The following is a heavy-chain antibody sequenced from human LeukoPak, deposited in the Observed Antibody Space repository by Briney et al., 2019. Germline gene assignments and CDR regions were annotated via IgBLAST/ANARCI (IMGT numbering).Heavy chain of an antibody. J-gene: IGHJ4*02. V-gene: IGHV3-23*01. CDR2: ISGSGGST. CDR3: AKVEGSYSNYGYFDY. CDR1: RFTFSSYA. Sequence: GGSLRLSCAASRFTFSSYAMSWVRQAPGKGLEWVSAISGSGGSTYYADSVKGRFTISRDNSKNTLYLQMNSLRAEDTAVYYCAKVEGSYSNYGYFDYWGQGTLVTVSS. D-gene: IGHD4-11*01.